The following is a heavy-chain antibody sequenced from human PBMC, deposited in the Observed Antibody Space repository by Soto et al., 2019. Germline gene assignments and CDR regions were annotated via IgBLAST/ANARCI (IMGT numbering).Heavy chain of an antibody. CDR2: ISESGGST. CDR3: AKPSTRYCVGDCSWDY. J-gene: IGHJ4*02. D-gene: IGHD2-21*02. Sequence: EVQVLESGGGLVQPGGSLRLSCAASGFTFSSYAMSWVRQGPGKGLEWVSAISESGGSTYYADSVKGRFTISRDNSKNTLYLQMNSLRVEDTAVYYCAKPSTRYCVGDCSWDYWGQGTLVTVSS. CDR1: GFTFSSYA. V-gene: IGHV3-23*01.